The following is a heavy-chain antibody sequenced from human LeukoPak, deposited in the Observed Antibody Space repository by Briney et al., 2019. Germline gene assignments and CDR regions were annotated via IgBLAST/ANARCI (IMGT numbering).Heavy chain of an antibody. J-gene: IGHJ4*02. Sequence: SETLSLTCTVSGASISSNYWSWLRQPPGRRPEWIGYIYSSGTTKYNPSLQSRVTISIDASKNQFSLKLTSMTAADTAVYFCARLLPSRPDYYFDYWGQGTLVTVSS. CDR3: ARLLPSRPDYYFDY. V-gene: IGHV4-4*09. CDR2: IYSSGTT. D-gene: IGHD6-6*01. CDR1: GASISSNY.